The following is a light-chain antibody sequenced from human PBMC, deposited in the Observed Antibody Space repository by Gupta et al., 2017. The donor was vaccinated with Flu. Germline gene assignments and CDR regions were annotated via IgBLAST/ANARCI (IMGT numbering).Light chain of an antibody. V-gene: IGKV3-15*01. CDR3: QQYNNWPPLT. Sequence: EIVMPQSPATLSVSPGERATLSCRASQSVSSNLAWYQQKPGQAPRLLIYGASTRATGIPARFSGSGSGTEFTLTISSLQSEDFAVYNCQQYNNWPPLTFGGGTKVEIK. CDR1: QSVSSN. J-gene: IGKJ4*01. CDR2: GAS.